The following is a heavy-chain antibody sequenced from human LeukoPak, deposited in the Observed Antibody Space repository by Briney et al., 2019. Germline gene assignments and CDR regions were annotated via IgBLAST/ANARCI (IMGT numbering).Heavy chain of an antibody. CDR3: ASSAWQWLVPYYYYGMDV. CDR2: IYYSGST. Sequence: PSETLSLTCTVPGGSISSYYWSWIRQPPGKGLEWIGYIYYSGSTNYNPSLKSRVTISVDTSKNQFSLKLSSVTAADTAVYYCASSAWQWLVPYYYYGMDVWGQGTTVTVSS. J-gene: IGHJ6*02. D-gene: IGHD6-19*01. CDR1: GGSISSYY. V-gene: IGHV4-59*08.